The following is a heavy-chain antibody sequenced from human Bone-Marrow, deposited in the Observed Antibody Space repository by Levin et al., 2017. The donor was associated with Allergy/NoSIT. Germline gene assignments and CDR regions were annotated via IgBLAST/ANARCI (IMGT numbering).Heavy chain of an antibody. CDR1: GGSISSYY. V-gene: IGHV4-59*01. Sequence: MSGGSLRLSCTVSGGSISSYYWSWIRQPPGKGLEWIGYIYYSGSTNYNPSLKSRVTISVDTSKNQFSLKLSSVTAADTAVYYCARLYCSGGSCYSNGYFDLWGRGTLVTVSS. CDR3: ARLYCSGGSCYSNGYFDL. D-gene: IGHD2-15*01. CDR2: IYYSGST. J-gene: IGHJ2*01.